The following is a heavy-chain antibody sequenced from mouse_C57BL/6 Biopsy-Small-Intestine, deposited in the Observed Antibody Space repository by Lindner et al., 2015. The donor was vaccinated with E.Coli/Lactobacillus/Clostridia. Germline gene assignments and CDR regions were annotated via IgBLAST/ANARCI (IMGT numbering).Heavy chain of an antibody. V-gene: IGHV2-6*01. CDR2: IWGVGST. CDR1: GFSLTSYG. CDR3: ASGSLTGTPFAY. D-gene: IGHD4-1*01. J-gene: IGHJ3*01. Sequence: VQLQESGPGLVAPSQSLSITCTVSGFSLTSYGVDWVRQSPGKGLEWLGVIWGVGSTNYNSALKSRLSISKDNSKSQVFLKMNSLQTDDTAMYYCASGSLTGTPFAYWGQGTLVTVSA.